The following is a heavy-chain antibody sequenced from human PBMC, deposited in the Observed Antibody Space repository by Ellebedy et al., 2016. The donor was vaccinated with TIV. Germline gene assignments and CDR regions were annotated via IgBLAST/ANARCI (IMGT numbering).Heavy chain of an antibody. CDR2: ISWNSGSI. CDR3: ARVGYYGSGSYLSF. Sequence: SLKISXAASGFTFDYAMHWVRQAPGKGLEWVSGISWNSGSIGYADSVKGRFTISRDNAKNSLYLQMNSLRAEDTAVYYCARVGYYGSGSYLSFWGQGTLVTVSS. V-gene: IGHV3-9*01. CDR1: GFTFDYA. J-gene: IGHJ4*02. D-gene: IGHD3-10*01.